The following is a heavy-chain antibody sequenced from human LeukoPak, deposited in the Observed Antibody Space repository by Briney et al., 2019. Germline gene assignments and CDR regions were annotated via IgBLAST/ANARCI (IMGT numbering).Heavy chain of an antibody. D-gene: IGHD3-3*01. J-gene: IGHJ4*02. V-gene: IGHV3-48*01. Sequence: PGGSLRLSCAASGFTFSSYSMNWVRQAPGEGLEWVSYISSSSSTIYYADSVKGRFTISRDNAKNSLYLQMNSLRAEDTAVYYCARGGGYYGYWGQGTLVTVSS. CDR1: GFTFSSYS. CDR2: ISSSSSTI. CDR3: ARGGGYYGY.